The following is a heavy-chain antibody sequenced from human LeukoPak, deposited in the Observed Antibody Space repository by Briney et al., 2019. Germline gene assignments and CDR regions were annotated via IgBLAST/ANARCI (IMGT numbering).Heavy chain of an antibody. J-gene: IGHJ4*02. Sequence: ASVKVSCKASGYTFTGYYMHWVRQAPGQGLEWMGWINPNSGGTNYAQKFQGRATMTRDTSISAAYMELSRLRSDDTAVYYCARGVVATSPVGYWGQGTLVTVSS. D-gene: IGHD5-12*01. V-gene: IGHV1-2*02. CDR1: GYTFTGYY. CDR3: ARGVVATSPVGY. CDR2: INPNSGGT.